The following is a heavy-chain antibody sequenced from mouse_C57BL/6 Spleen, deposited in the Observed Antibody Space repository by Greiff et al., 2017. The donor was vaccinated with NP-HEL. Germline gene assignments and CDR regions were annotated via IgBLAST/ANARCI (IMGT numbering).Heavy chain of an antibody. V-gene: IGHV14-3*01. Sequence: EVQLQQSVAELVRPGASVKLSCTASGFNIKNTYMHWVKQRPEQGLEWIGRIDPANGNTKYAPKFQGKATITADTSSNTAYLQLGSLTSEDTAIYYCARSEGSSYVYWYFDVWGTGTTVTVSS. CDR3: ARSEGSSYVYWYFDV. CDR1: GFNIKNTY. J-gene: IGHJ1*03. CDR2: IDPANGNT. D-gene: IGHD1-1*01.